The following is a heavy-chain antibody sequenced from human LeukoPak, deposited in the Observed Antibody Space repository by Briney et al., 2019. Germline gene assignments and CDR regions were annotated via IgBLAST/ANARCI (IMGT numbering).Heavy chain of an antibody. CDR2: IYATGSP. Sequence: SETLSLTCTVSGGSISSSNYYWTWIRQPAGKGLEWIGRIYATGSPSYSPSLKSRVTISVDTSTNQFSLKLTSVSAADTAVYYCARDRGITTARGVPSWFDPWGQGTLVTVSS. CDR1: GGSISSSNYY. J-gene: IGHJ5*02. V-gene: IGHV4-61*02. D-gene: IGHD3-10*01. CDR3: ARDRGITTARGVPSWFDP.